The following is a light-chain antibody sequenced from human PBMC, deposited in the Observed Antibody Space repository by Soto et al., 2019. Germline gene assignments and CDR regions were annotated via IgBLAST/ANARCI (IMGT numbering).Light chain of an antibody. V-gene: IGKV1-5*03. CDR1: QSISSW. Sequence: DIQMTQSPSTLSASVGDRVTITCRASQSISSWLAWYQQKPGKAPKLLIYKASSLESGVPSRFSGSGSGTDFTLTISSLQPEDFATYYCQESYSTPYTFGRGTKVDIK. CDR2: KAS. J-gene: IGKJ2*01. CDR3: QESYSTPYT.